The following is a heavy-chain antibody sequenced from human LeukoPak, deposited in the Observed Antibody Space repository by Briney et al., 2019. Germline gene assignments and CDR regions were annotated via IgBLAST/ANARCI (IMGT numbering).Heavy chain of an antibody. J-gene: IGHJ4*02. D-gene: IGHD4-17*01. Sequence: GGSLRLSCAASGFTFSFYWMHWVRQAPGKGLVWVSRIDPDGSSTDYADSVKGRFTISRDNAKNTLYLQMNSLRAEDTALYYCARDLRGPHDYWGQGVLVSVSS. CDR1: GFTFSFYW. V-gene: IGHV3-74*01. CDR3: ARDLRGPHDY. CDR2: IDPDGSST.